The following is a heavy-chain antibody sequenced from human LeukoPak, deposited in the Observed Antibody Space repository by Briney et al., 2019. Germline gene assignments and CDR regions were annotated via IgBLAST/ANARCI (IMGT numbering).Heavy chain of an antibody. CDR3: AAIRYCSSTSCYLP. D-gene: IGHD2-2*01. CDR2: ISSSSSYI. CDR1: GFTFSNYY. Sequence: PGGSLRLSCAASGFTFSNYYMNWVRQAPGKGLEWVSSISSSSSYIYYADSVKGRFTISRDNAKNSLYLQMNSLRAEDTAVYYCAAIRYCSSTSCYLPRGQGTLVTVSS. J-gene: IGHJ5*02. V-gene: IGHV3-21*01.